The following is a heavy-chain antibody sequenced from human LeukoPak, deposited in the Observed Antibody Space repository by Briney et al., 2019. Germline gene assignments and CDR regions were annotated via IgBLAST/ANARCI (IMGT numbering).Heavy chain of an antibody. J-gene: IGHJ4*02. V-gene: IGHV4-34*01. CDR2: INHSGST. Sequence: SETLSLTCAVYGGSFSGYYWSWIRQPPGKGLEWIGEINHSGSTNYNPSLKSRVTISVDTSKNQFSLKLSPVTAADTAVYYCARGRWALIVGATHFDYWGQGTLVTVSS. D-gene: IGHD1-26*01. CDR1: GGSFSGYY. CDR3: ARGRWALIVGATHFDY.